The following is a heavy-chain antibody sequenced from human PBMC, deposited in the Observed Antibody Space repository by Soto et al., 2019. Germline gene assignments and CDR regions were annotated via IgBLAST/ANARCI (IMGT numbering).Heavy chain of an antibody. CDR3: ARHAAYDSVWGKSDGSDY. J-gene: IGHJ4*01. CDR2: MYYSGAT. D-gene: IGHD3-16*01. CDR1: GGSISSNSYY. Sequence: LQLQESGPGLVKPSATLSLACTVSGGSISSNSYYWDWIRPPPGKGLEWIGSMYYSGATYHTPSLQSRVTISVDTSKNQFSLHLSSVTAADTAVYYCARHAAYDSVWGKSDGSDYWGQGTLVTVSS. V-gene: IGHV4-39*01.